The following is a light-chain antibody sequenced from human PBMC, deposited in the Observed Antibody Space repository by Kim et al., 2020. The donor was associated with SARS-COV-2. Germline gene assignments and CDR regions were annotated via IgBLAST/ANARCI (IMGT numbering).Light chain of an antibody. CDR2: SNN. J-gene: IGLJ1*01. CDR3: AAWDDSLNGPV. CDR1: SSNIGSNT. V-gene: IGLV1-44*01. Sequence: ELTQPPSASGTPGQRVTISCSGSSSNIGSNTVNWYQQLPGTAPKLLIYSNNQRPSGVPDLFSGSKSGTSASLAISGLQSEDEADYYCAAWDDSLNGPVFGTGTKVTVL.